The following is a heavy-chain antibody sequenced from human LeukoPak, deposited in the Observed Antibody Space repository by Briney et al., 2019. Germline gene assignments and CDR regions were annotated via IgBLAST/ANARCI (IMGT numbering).Heavy chain of an antibody. CDR1: GFTFSSYS. D-gene: IGHD5-12*01. CDR2: IGGSGNSI. CDR3: ARDASGYDRSFDY. V-gene: IGHV3-21*06. J-gene: IGHJ4*02. Sequence: GGSLRLSCAASGFTFSSYSMHWVRQAPGKGLEWVSSIGGSGNSIYYAGSVKGRFTISRDNAENSLYLQMNSLRVEDTAVYYCARDASGYDRSFDYWGQGTLVTVSS.